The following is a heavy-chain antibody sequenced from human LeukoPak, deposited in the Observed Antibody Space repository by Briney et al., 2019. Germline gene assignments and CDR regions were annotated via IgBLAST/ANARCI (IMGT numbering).Heavy chain of an antibody. CDR2: VYYTGST. CDR3: AGHFAYSSSSYFDY. Sequence: SETLSLTCSVSGGSVSSYYWSWIRQPPGKGLEWIGYVYYTGSTNYNPSLKSRVTMFEDKSKNQFSLRLSSVTVADTAVYYCAGHFAYSSSSYFDYWGQGSLVTVSS. V-gene: IGHV4-59*08. CDR1: GGSVSSYY. D-gene: IGHD6-6*01. J-gene: IGHJ4*02.